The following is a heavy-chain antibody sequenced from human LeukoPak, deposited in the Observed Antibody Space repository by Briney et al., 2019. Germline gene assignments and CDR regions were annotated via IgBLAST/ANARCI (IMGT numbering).Heavy chain of an antibody. CDR2: INPSGGST. CDR3: ARDPDILTGYSQPDY. J-gene: IGHJ4*02. D-gene: IGHD3-9*01. V-gene: IGHV1-46*01. CDR1: GYTFTSYY. Sequence: ASVKASCKASGYTFTSYYMHWVRQAPGQGLEWMGIINPSGGSTSYAQKFQGRVTMTRDMSTSTVYMELSSLRSEDTAVYYCARDPDILTGYSQPDYWGQGILVTVSS.